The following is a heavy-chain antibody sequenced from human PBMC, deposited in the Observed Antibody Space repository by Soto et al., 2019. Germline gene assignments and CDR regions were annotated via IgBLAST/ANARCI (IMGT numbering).Heavy chain of an antibody. CDR1: GGSISSGGYS. D-gene: IGHD4-17*01. Sequence: QLQLQESGSGLVKPSQTLSLTCAVSGGSISSGGYSWSWIRQPPGKGLEWIGYIYHSGSTYYNPALKSRVHISVDRATNQFSLTLSSGTAADAAVYYCARSTVYGMDVWGQGTTVTVSS. CDR2: IYHSGST. CDR3: ARSTVYGMDV. J-gene: IGHJ6*02. V-gene: IGHV4-30-2*01.